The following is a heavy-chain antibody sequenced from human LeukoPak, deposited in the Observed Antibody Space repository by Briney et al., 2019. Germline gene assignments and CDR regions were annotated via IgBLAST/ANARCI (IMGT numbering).Heavy chain of an antibody. Sequence: GESLKISCKGSGYSFTSYWIGWVRQMPGKGLEWMEIIYPGDSDTRYSPSFQGQVTISADKSISTAYLQWSSLKASDTAMYYCARQEQQLVNWFDPWGQGTLVTVSS. D-gene: IGHD6-13*01. CDR1: GYSFTSYW. V-gene: IGHV5-51*01. CDR3: ARQEQQLVNWFDP. J-gene: IGHJ5*02. CDR2: IYPGDSDT.